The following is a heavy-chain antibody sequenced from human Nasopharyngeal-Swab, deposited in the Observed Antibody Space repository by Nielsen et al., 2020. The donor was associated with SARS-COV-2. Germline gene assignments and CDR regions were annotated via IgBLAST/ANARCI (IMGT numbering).Heavy chain of an antibody. J-gene: IGHJ5*02. V-gene: IGHV3-7*01. CDR2: IKRDGSER. CDR3: ARVLSGWLPS. D-gene: IGHD6-19*01. Sequence: WVRQPPGKGLEWVANIKRDGSERYYMDSVEGRFTISRDNAKNSLYLQMNSLRAEDTAVYYCARVLSGWLPSWGQGTLVTVSS.